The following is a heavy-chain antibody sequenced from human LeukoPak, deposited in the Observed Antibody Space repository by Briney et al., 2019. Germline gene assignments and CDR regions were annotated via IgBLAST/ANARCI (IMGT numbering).Heavy chain of an antibody. CDR3: ARGLGYCTSTTCFLPFDY. J-gene: IGHJ4*02. Sequence: GGSLRLSCAASGFTVSTYYMTWVRQAPGKGLECVSVIYNGGSTYYADSVKGRFTVSRDNSKNTLYLQMNSLRAEDTAMYYCARGLGYCTSTTCFLPFDYWGQGTLVTLSS. V-gene: IGHV3-53*01. D-gene: IGHD2-2*01. CDR1: GFTVSTYY. CDR2: IYNGGST.